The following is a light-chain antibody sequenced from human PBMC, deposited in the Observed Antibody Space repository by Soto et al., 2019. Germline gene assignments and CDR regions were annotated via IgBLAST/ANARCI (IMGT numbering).Light chain of an antibody. CDR2: EAS. J-gene: IGLJ2*01. CDR3: CSYAGSSTYV. V-gene: IGLV2-23*01. CDR1: TSNIGSDIL. Sequence: QSALTQPASVSGSPGQSITISCTGTTSNIGSDILVAWYQQHPGKAPKLFIYEASTRPSGVSNRFSGSKSGNTASLTISGLQAEDEADYYCCSYAGSSTYVFGGGTKVNVL.